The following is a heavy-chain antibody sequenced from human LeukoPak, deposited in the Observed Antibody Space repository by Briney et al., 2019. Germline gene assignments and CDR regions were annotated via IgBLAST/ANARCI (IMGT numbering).Heavy chain of an antibody. CDR1: GFTFSSYA. J-gene: IGHJ4*02. Sequence: PGGSLRLSCAASGFTFSSYAMSWVRQAPGKGLGWVSAISGSGGSTYYADSVKGRFTISRDNSKNTLYLQMNSLRAEDTAVYYCAKDPSGSYQRGVYWGQGTLVTVSS. CDR2: ISGSGGST. D-gene: IGHD1-26*01. V-gene: IGHV3-23*01. CDR3: AKDPSGSYQRGVY.